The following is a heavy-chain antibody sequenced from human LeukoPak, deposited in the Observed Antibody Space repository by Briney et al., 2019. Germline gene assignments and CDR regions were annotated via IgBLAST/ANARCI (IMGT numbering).Heavy chain of an antibody. CDR2: ISSSSNTV. V-gene: IGHV3-48*02. CDR3: ARDRASGDSVYWYFDL. Sequence: GGSLRLSCAASGFTFSDYSFNWLRQAPGKGLEWISFISSSSNTVYYADSVKGRFTISRDNARNSLYLQMHSLGDEDTAVYYCARDRASGDSVYWYFDLWGRGTLLIVSS. D-gene: IGHD4-17*01. J-gene: IGHJ2*01. CDR1: GFTFSDYS.